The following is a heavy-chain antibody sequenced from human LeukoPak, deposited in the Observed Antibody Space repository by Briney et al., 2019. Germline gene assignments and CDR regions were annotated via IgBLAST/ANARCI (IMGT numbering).Heavy chain of an antibody. CDR1: GGSISSGGYS. CDR2: IYHSGST. J-gene: IGHJ4*02. V-gene: IGHV4-30-2*01. Sequence: SQTLSLTCAVSGGSISSGGYSWSWIRQPPGNGLEWIGYIYHSGSTYYNPSLKSRVTISVDRSKNQFSLKMSSVTAADTAVYYCARSPPPMFSDYVDYFDYWGQGTLVTVSS. D-gene: IGHD5-12*01. CDR3: ARSPPPMFSDYVDYFDY.